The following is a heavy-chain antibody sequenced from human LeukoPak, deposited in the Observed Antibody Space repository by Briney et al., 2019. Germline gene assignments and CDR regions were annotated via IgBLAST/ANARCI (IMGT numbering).Heavy chain of an antibody. V-gene: IGHV3-9*01. CDR3: ARDCGDY. CDR2: ISWNSGSI. J-gene: IGHJ4*02. Sequence: GGSLRLSCAASGFTFDDYAMHWVRQAPGKGLEWVSGISWNSGSIGYADSVKGRFTISRDNAKNSLYLQMNSLRAEDTALYYCARDCGDYWGQGTLVTVSS. D-gene: IGHD2-21*02. CDR1: GFTFDDYA.